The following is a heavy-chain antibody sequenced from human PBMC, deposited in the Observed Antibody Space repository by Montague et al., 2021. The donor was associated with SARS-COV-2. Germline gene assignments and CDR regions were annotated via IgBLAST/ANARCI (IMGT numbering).Heavy chain of an antibody. V-gene: IGHV4-59*01. D-gene: IGHD3-10*01. CDR3: ASGADDYYYAMDV. J-gene: IGHJ6*02. Sequence: SETLSLTCTVSSGSISTYYWSWIWLPPRQGLEWMWYVYYSWSTNYNSSLSSQVTISVDTSTYKIPLKLRSVTGAGTAVYYCASGADDYYYAMDVWGQGTTVTVSS. CDR1: SGSISTYY. CDR2: VYYSWST.